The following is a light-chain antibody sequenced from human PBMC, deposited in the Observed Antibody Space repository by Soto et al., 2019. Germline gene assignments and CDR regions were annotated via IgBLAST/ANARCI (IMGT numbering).Light chain of an antibody. CDR2: DNN. CDR1: SSNIGNSY. CDR3: GTWDSSLSAVV. Sequence: QSVLTQPPSVSAAPGQKVTISCSGSSSNIGNSYVSWYQQLPGTAPKLLIYDNNQRPSAIPDRFSGSKSGTSASLGITGLQTGDEADYYCGTWDSSLSAVVFGGGTKLTVL. J-gene: IGLJ2*01. V-gene: IGLV1-51*01.